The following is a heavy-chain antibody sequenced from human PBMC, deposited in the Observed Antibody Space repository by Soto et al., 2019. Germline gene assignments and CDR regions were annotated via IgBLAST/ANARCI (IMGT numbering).Heavy chain of an antibody. D-gene: IGHD2-2*01. CDR2: ISGSGDYT. CDR1: GFTFSSYA. CDR3: AKHNRDHCSSTNCNATPFDY. J-gene: IGHJ4*02. V-gene: IGHV3-23*01. Sequence: GGSLRLSCAASGFTFSSYALSWVRQVPGRGLEWVSTISGSGDYTIYADSVRGRFTISRDNSKNTLYLQMNSLRAEDTAVFYCAKHNRDHCSSTNCNATPFDYWGQGTLVTVSS.